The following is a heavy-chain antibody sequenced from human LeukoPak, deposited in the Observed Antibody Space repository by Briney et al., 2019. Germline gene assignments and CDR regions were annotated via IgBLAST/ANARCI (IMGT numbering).Heavy chain of an antibody. Sequence: PSETLSLTCTVSGGSISSYYWSWIRQPAGKGLEWIGRIYSSGSNNYNPSLKSRVTITVDTTKNQFPLKQSSGTAADTAVYCCARGGTGYSSAPVDSWGQGTLVTVSS. D-gene: IGHD6-19*01. CDR2: IYSSGSN. J-gene: IGHJ4*02. CDR1: GGSISSYY. V-gene: IGHV4-4*07. CDR3: ARGGTGYSSAPVDS.